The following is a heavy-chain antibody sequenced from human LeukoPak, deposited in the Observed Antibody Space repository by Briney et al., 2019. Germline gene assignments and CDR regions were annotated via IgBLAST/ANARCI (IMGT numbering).Heavy chain of an antibody. CDR1: GLTFSSYS. CDR2: ISYDGSNK. Sequence: GGSLRLSCAASGLTFSSYSMNWVRQAPGKGLEWVTIISYDGSNKYYADSVKGRFTISRDNSKNTLYLQMNSLRTEDTAVYYCARGDKQLVFNRNKGGFDPWGQGTLVTVSS. D-gene: IGHD6-13*01. J-gene: IGHJ5*02. CDR3: ARGDKQLVFNRNKGGFDP. V-gene: IGHV3-30*03.